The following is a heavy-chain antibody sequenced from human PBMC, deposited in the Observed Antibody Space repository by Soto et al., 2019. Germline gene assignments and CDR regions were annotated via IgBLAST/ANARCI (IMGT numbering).Heavy chain of an antibody. CDR2: ISFDGTNK. Sequence: QVQLVESGGGVVQPGGSLRLSCAASGFSFSNTGMHLVRQAPGKGLEWVAVISFDGTNKNYGESVKGRFYISRDNSKHFLYLQMNSLRGEDTAVYYCARDESPHRNPSWFDPWGQGTRVNVSS. V-gene: IGHV3-30*03. CDR1: GFSFSNTG. CDR3: ARDESPHRNPSWFDP. J-gene: IGHJ5*02.